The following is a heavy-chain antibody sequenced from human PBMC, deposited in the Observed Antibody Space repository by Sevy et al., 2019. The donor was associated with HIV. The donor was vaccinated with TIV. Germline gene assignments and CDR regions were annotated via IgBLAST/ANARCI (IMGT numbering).Heavy chain of an antibody. Sequence: SEPLSLTCTVSGGSFGSSRYYRTWIRQTAGKGLEWIGRIYTSGTTNYNPSLKNRVTMSVDTSKNQFSLKLSSVTAADTAVYYCAGRIAVAAFDYWGQGNLVTVSS. J-gene: IGHJ4*02. V-gene: IGHV4-61*02. CDR1: GGSFGSSRYY. CDR2: IYTSGTT. D-gene: IGHD6-19*01. CDR3: AGRIAVAAFDY.